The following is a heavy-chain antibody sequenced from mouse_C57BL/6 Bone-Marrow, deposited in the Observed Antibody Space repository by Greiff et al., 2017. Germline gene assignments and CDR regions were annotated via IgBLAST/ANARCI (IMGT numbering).Heavy chain of an antibody. CDR3: ATSYYYGYFDY. CDR2: IDPSDRYT. J-gene: IGHJ2*01. D-gene: IGHD1-1*01. Sequence: VQLQQPGAELVMPGASVKLSCKASGYTFNSYWMHWVKQRPGQGLEWIGEIDPSDRYTNYNQKFKGKSTVTVDKSYSTAYMQLSSLTSEDSAVYYCATSYYYGYFDYWGQGTTLTVSS. CDR1: GYTFNSYW. V-gene: IGHV1-69*01.